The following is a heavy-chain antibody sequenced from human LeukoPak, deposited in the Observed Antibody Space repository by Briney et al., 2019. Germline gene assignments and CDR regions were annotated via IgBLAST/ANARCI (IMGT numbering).Heavy chain of an antibody. CDR2: IIPIFGTA. CDR3: ARCYAVSYYYYYMDV. CDR1: GGTFSSYA. V-gene: IGHV1-69*01. D-gene: IGHD2-2*01. J-gene: IGHJ6*03. Sequence: SVKVSCKASGGTFSSYAISRVRQAPGQGLEWMGGIIPIFGTANYGQKFQGRVTITADESTSTAYMELSSLRSEDTAVYYCARCYAVSYYYYYMDVWGKGTTVTVSS.